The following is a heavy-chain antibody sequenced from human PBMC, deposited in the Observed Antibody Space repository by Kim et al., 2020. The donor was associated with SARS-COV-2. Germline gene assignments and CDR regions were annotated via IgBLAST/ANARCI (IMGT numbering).Heavy chain of an antibody. D-gene: IGHD2-15*01. CDR2: IYYSGST. J-gene: IGHJ3*02. CDR1: GGSISSGGYY. CDR3: ARDQYCSGGSCYWAFDI. V-gene: IGHV4-31*03. Sequence: SETLSRTCTVSGGSISSGGYYWSWIRQHPGKGLEWIGYIYYSGSTYYNPSLKSRVTISVDTSKNQFSLKLSSVTAADTAVYYCARDQYCSGGSCYWAFDIWGQGTMVTVSS.